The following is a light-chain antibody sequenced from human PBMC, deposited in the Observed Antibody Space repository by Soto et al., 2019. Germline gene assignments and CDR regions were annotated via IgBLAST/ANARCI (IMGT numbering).Light chain of an antibody. J-gene: IGKJ1*01. CDR2: DAS. CDR1: QSMSTW. CDR3: QQYNSYSGT. V-gene: IGKV1-5*01. Sequence: DIQMTQSPSTLSASVGDRVTITCRASQSMSTWLAWSQQKPGKAPNLLIYDASSLESGVPLRFSGSGSGTEFTLTIISLQPDDFATYYCQQYNSYSGTFGQGTKVEIK.